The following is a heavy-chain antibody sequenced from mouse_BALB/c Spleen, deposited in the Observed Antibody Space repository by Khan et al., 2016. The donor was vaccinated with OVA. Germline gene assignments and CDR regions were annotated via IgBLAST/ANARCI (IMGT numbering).Heavy chain of an antibody. V-gene: IGHV9-3-1*01. CDR2: INNYTGEP. Sequence: QIQLVQSGPELKKPGETVKISCKASGYTFTNYAMNWVRQAPGKGLKWMGWINNYTGEPTYADDFKGRFAFSLETSVSAAYLQLNNLQNEDTAPYFCARDHWYFHVLGAGTTVTVSS. CDR3: ARDHWYFHV. CDR1: GYTFTNYA. J-gene: IGHJ1*01.